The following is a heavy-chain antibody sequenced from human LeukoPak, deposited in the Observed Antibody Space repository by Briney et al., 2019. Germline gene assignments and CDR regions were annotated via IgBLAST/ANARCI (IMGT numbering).Heavy chain of an antibody. Sequence: ASVKVSCKASGYSFTSYGFTWVRRTPGQGLEWMGWVSAYDGSTNYAQKIRGRVTMTTDASKNTVYMELRSLRYDDTAVYYCARGGRDGMDVWGQGTTVTVSS. CDR2: VSAYDGST. D-gene: IGHD3-10*01. CDR1: GYSFTSYG. J-gene: IGHJ6*02. V-gene: IGHV1-18*01. CDR3: ARGGRDGMDV.